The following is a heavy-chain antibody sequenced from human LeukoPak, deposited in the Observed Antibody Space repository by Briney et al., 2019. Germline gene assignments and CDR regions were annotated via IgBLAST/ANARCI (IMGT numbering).Heavy chain of an antibody. Sequence: KVSCKASGYTFTSYWIGWVRQMPGKGLEWMGIIYPGDSDTRYSPSFQGQVTISADKSISTAYLQWSSLKASDTAMYYCASSGDEYSFDYWGQGTLVTVSS. J-gene: IGHJ4*02. CDR2: IYPGDSDT. D-gene: IGHD3-10*01. CDR3: ASSGDEYSFDY. CDR1: GYTFTSYW. V-gene: IGHV5-51*01.